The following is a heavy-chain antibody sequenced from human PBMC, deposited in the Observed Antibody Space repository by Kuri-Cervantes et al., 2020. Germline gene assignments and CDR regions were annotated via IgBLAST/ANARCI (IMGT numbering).Heavy chain of an antibody. CDR3: ARTSHGDHFDH. D-gene: IGHD4-17*01. CDR2: IYYSGST. CDR1: GGSISSYY. J-gene: IGHJ4*02. Sequence: SETLSLTCTVSGGSISSYYWSWIRQPPGKGLEWIGYIYYSGSTNYNPSLKSRVTISVDTSKNQFSLKLSSVTAADTAVYYCARTSHGDHFDHWGQGTLVTVSS. V-gene: IGHV4-59*13.